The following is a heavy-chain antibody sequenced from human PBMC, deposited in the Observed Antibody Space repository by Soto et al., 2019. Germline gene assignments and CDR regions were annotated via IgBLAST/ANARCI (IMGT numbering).Heavy chain of an antibody. CDR1: GGSFSGYY. CDR3: ARGLGGSIYTAMVHFDY. D-gene: IGHD5-18*01. CDR2: INHSGST. V-gene: IGHV4-34*01. J-gene: IGHJ4*02. Sequence: PSETLSLTCAFYGGSFSGYYWSLIRQPPGKGLEWIGEINHSGSTNYNPSLKSRVTISVDTSKNQFSLKLSSVTAADTAVYYCARGLGGSIYTAMVHFDYWGQGTLVTVSS.